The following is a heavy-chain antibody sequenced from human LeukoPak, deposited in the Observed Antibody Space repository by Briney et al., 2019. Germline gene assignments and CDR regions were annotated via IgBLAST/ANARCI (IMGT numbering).Heavy chain of an antibody. J-gene: IGHJ4*02. CDR3: ARASGDIVETATMGSY. Sequence: GGSLRLSCAASGFTFSSYSMTWVRQAPGKGLEWVSSISSSSSSIYYADSVKGRFTISRDNAKNSLYLQMNSLRAEDTAVYYCARASGDIVETATMGSYWGQGTLVTVSS. CDR1: GFTFSSYS. D-gene: IGHD5-18*01. V-gene: IGHV3-21*01. CDR2: ISSSSSSI.